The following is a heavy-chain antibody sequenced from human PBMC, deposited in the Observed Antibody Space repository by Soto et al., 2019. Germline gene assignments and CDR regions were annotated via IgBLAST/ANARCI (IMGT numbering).Heavy chain of an antibody. CDR3: ARSVPYYYDSSRYGLGDAFDI. CDR2: ISAYNGNT. Sequence: EASVKVSCKASGYTFTSYGISWVRQAPGQGLEWMGWISAYNGNTNYAQKLQGRVTMTTDTSTSTAYMELRSLRSDDTAVYYCARSVPYYYDSSRYGLGDAFDIWGRGTMLTVSS. D-gene: IGHD3-22*01. CDR1: GYTFTSYG. J-gene: IGHJ3*02. V-gene: IGHV1-18*04.